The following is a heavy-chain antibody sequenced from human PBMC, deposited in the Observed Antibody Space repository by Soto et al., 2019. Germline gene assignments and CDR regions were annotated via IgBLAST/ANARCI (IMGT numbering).Heavy chain of an antibody. V-gene: IGHV4-4*02. CDR1: GGSISSNNW. J-gene: IGHJ4*02. Sequence: QVQLQESGPGLVTPSGTLSLTCAVSGGSISSNNWWRWVRQPPGKGLEWIGEIYHDGNTHYNPSLKSRVTISVDKSKNHFALMLSSLTAADTAVYYCAQLDGGGYWGQGTLVTVSS. CDR3: AQLDGGGY. D-gene: IGHD1-1*01. CDR2: IYHDGNT.